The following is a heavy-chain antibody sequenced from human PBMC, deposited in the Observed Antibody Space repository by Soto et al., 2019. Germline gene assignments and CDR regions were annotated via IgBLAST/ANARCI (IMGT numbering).Heavy chain of an antibody. V-gene: IGHV4-34*01. CDR2: INHRGST. J-gene: IGHJ4*02. CDR1: VGSFSGYY. D-gene: IGHD6-19*01. Sequence: QVQLQQWGAGLLKPSETLSLTCAVYVGSFSGYYWTWVRQPPGKGLEWIGEINHRGSTSYNPSLKSRVTISADTSKNQFSLRLSSVTAADTAVYYCARGEGSGWYFDYWGQGTRVTVSS. CDR3: ARGEGSGWYFDY.